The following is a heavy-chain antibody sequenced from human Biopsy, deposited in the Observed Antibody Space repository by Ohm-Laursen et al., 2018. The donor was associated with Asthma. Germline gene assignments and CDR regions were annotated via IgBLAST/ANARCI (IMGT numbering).Heavy chain of an antibody. CDR3: AKERYYDFWSGYPI. Sequence: SLRLSCAASGFSFGGYGMHWVRQAPGKGLELVTVMSFDGRQTYYADSVKGRFTISRDNSKNTLYLQMNSLRAEDTAVYYCAKERYYDFWSGYPIWGQGTMVTVSS. J-gene: IGHJ3*02. CDR2: MSFDGRQT. CDR1: GFSFGGYG. V-gene: IGHV3-30*18. D-gene: IGHD3-3*01.